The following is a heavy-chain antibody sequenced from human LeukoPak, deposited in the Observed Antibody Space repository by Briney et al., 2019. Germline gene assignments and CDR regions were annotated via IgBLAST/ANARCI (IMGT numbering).Heavy chain of an antibody. V-gene: IGHV3-23*01. D-gene: IGHD4-17*01. Sequence: GGSLRLSCAASGFTLSSYARRGVGQAPGRGGGWVSAISGSGGSTYYADSVKGRFTISRDNSKNTLYLQMNSLRAEDTAVYYCATRYGVLDYWGQGTLVTVSS. CDR2: ISGSGGST. CDR3: ATRYGVLDY. J-gene: IGHJ4*02. CDR1: GFTLSSYA.